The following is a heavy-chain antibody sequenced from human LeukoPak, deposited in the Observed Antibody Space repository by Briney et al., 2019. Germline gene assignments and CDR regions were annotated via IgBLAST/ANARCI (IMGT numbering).Heavy chain of an antibody. Sequence: SETLSLTCTVSGGSISSYYWSWIRQPPGKGREWSGYIYYSGSTNYNPSLKSRVTISVDTSKNQFSLKLSSVTAADTAVYYCARHSVAAAEFDYWGQGTLVTVSS. V-gene: IGHV4-59*08. CDR2: IYYSGST. CDR1: GGSISSYY. J-gene: IGHJ4*02. CDR3: ARHSVAAAEFDY. D-gene: IGHD6-13*01.